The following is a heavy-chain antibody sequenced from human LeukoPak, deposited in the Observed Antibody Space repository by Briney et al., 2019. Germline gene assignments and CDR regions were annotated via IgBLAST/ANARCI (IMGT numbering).Heavy chain of an antibody. CDR1: GFTFSSYW. CDR3: ARYHLDHGDLFDY. Sequence: GRSLRLSCAASGFTFSSYWLSWVREPPGKGLEWVANIQQDGSEKNYVDSVKGRFTISRDNGKNSLYLQMNSLIAEDSAVYYFARYHLDHGDLFDYWGQGTLVTVSS. V-gene: IGHV3-7*01. J-gene: IGHJ4*02. D-gene: IGHD4-17*01. CDR2: IQQDGSEK.